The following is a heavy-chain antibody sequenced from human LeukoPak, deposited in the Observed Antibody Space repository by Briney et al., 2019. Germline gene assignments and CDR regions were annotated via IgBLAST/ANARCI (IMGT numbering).Heavy chain of an antibody. D-gene: IGHD6-13*01. CDR2: IKEDGSEK. V-gene: IGHV3-7*01. J-gene: IGHJ4*02. Sequence: GGSLRLSCAASGFTFSNYWMSWVRQAPGKGLEWVANIKEDGSEKYYVDSVKGRFTISRDNARNSLYLQMNSLRAEDTAVYYCASGRQLGYWGQGTLVIVSS. CDR3: ASGRQLGY. CDR1: GFTFSNYW.